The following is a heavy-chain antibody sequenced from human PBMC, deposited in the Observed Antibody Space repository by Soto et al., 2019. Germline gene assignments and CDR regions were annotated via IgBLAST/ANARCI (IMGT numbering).Heavy chain of an antibody. CDR3: AREKLGFGELSTTGYRVDV. CDR1: GFTFSSYA. CDR2: ISYDGSNK. Sequence: GESLRHYCAASGFTFSSYAMHWARQALGKGLERVAVISYDGSNKYYADSVKGRFTISRDNSKNTLYLQMNRLRTEDTAVYYCAREKLGFGELSTTGYRVDVCGQGTTVTV. D-gene: IGHD3-10*01. J-gene: IGHJ6*02. V-gene: IGHV3-30-3*01.